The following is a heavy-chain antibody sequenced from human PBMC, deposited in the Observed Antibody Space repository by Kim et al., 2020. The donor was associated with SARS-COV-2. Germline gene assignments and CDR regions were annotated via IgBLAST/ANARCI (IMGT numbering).Heavy chain of an antibody. CDR1: GGSISSSSYY. CDR3: ARDGGDTEAFVI. CDR2: IYYSGST. Sequence: SETLSLTCTVSGGSISSSSYYWGWIRQPPGKGLEWIGSIYYSGSTYYNPSLKSRVTISVDTSKNQFSLKLSSVTAADTAVYYCARDGGDTEAFVIWGQGTMVTVSS. J-gene: IGHJ3*02. D-gene: IGHD3-10*01. V-gene: IGHV4-39*07.